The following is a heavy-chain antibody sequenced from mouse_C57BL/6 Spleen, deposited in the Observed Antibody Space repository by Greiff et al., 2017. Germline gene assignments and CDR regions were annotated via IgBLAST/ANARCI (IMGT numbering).Heavy chain of an antibody. CDR2: IYPRSGNT. D-gene: IGHD3-1*01. CDR1: GYTFTSYG. CDR3: AREDTRAAY. Sequence: QVQLQQSGAELARPGASVKLSCKASGYTFTSYGISWVKQRTGQGLEWIGEIYPRSGNTYYNEKFKGKATLTADKSSSTAYMELRSLTSEDSAVYFCAREDTRAAYWGQGTLVTVSA. J-gene: IGHJ3*01. V-gene: IGHV1-81*01.